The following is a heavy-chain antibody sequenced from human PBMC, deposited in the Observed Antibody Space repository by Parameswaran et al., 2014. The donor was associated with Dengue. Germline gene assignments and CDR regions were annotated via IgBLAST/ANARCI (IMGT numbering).Heavy chain of an antibody. CDR3: ASNTRASYYYYGMDV. J-gene: IGHJ6*02. Sequence: RWIRQPPGKGLEWIGYIYYSGSTNYNPSLKSRVTISVDTSKNQFSLKLSSVTAADTAVYYCASNTRASYYYYGMDVWGQGTTVTVSS. D-gene: IGHD2-2*02. V-gene: IGHV4-59*01. CDR2: IYYSGST.